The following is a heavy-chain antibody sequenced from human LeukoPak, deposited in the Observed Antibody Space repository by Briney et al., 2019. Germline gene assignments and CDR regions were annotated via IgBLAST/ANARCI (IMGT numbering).Heavy chain of an antibody. V-gene: IGHV3-7*01. J-gene: IGHJ3*02. CDR2: IKQDGSEK. CDR1: GFTFSSYW. CDR3: AFWSGYFGAFDI. Sequence: PGRSLXLSCAASGFTFSSYWMSWVRQAPGKGLEWVANIKQDGSEKCYVDSVKGRFTISRDNAKNSLYLQMNSLRAEDTAVYYCAFWSGYFGAFDIWGQGTMVTVSS. D-gene: IGHD3-3*01.